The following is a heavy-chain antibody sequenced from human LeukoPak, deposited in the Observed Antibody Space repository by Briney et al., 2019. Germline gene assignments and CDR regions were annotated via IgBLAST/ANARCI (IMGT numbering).Heavy chain of an antibody. CDR3: ARVIPTSGYPFDY. CDR1: GFTFSSYG. CDR2: ISYDGSNK. V-gene: IGHV3-30*03. D-gene: IGHD3-22*01. Sequence: PGGSLRLSCAASGFTFSSYGMHWVRQAPGKGLEWVAVISYDGSNKYYADSVKGRFTISRDNSKNTLYLQMNSLRAEDTAVYYCARVIPTSGYPFDYWGQGTLVTVSS. J-gene: IGHJ4*02.